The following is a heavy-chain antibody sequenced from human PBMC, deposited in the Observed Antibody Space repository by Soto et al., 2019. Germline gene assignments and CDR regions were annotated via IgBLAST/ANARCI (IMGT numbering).Heavy chain of an antibody. J-gene: IGHJ4*02. Sequence: GGSLRLSCAVSGFTVTSNYMTWVRQAPGKGLEWVSVIYSGGNTYYADSVKGRFTISRDNSRNTLYLQMNSLRAEDTAVYYCATGTPKLLSSQHGGQGTLVPV. CDR3: ATGTPKLLSSQH. D-gene: IGHD1-1*01. V-gene: IGHV3-66*01. CDR1: GFTVTSNY. CDR2: IYSGGNT.